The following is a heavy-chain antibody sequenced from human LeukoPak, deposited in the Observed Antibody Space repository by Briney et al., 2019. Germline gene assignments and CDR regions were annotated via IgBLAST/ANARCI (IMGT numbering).Heavy chain of an antibody. J-gene: IGHJ4*02. CDR3: ARGRYYGSGSYYNV. D-gene: IGHD3-10*01. Sequence: SETLSLTCTVSGGSISSYYWSWIRQPAGKGLEWIGRIYTSGSTNYNPSLKSRVTMSVDTSKNQFSLKLSSVTAADTAVYYCARGRYYGSGSYYNVWGQGTLVTVSS. CDR1: GGSISSYY. CDR2: IYTSGST. V-gene: IGHV4-4*07.